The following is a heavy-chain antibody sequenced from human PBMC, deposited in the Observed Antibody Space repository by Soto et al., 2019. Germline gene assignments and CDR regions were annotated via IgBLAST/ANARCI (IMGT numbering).Heavy chain of an antibody. CDR2: ISAYNGNT. CDR1: GYTFTSYG. D-gene: IGHD2-21*02. CDR3: ARHTRSSIVVVTATYFDY. Sequence: QVQLVQSGAEVKKPGASVKVSCKASGYTFTSYGISWVRQAPGQGLEWMGWISAYNGNTNYAQKLQGRVTMTTDTSTSTAYMELRSLRADDTAVYYCARHTRSSIVVVTATYFDYWGQGTLVTVSS. J-gene: IGHJ4*02. V-gene: IGHV1-18*01.